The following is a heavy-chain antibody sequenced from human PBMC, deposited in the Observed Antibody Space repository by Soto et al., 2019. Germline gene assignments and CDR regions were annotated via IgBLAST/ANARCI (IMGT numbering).Heavy chain of an antibody. J-gene: IGHJ4*02. CDR1: GGSISSYY. Sequence: SETLSLTCTVSGGSISSYYWSWIRQPPGKGLEWIGYIYYSGSTNYNPSLKSRVTISVDTSKNQFSLKLSSVTAADTAVYYCARHRYYDILTAPNYYFDYWGQGTLVTVSS. CDR2: IYYSGST. CDR3: ARHRYYDILTAPNYYFDY. D-gene: IGHD3-9*01. V-gene: IGHV4-59*01.